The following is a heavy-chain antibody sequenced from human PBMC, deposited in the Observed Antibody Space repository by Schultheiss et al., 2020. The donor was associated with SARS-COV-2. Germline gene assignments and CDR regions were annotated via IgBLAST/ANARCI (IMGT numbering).Heavy chain of an antibody. CDR2: ISSSGSTI. D-gene: IGHD1-26*01. CDR3: AKDLGATYAFDI. V-gene: IGHV3-48*03. CDR1: GFTFSSYE. J-gene: IGHJ3*02. Sequence: GGSLRLSCAASGFTFSSYEMNWVRQAPGKGLEWVSYISSSGSTIYYADSVKGRFTISRDNSKNTLYLQMNSLRAEDTAVYYCAKDLGATYAFDIWGQGTMVTVSS.